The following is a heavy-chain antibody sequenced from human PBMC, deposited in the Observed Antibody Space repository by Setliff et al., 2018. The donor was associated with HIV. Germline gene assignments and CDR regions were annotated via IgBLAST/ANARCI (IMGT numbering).Heavy chain of an antibody. D-gene: IGHD1-1*01. CDR1: GLSRSTSGVG. CDR3: AYSGRQLRGPYFDF. V-gene: IGHV2-5*01. J-gene: IGHJ4*02. CDR2: IYWNNNK. Sequence: SGPTLANPTPTFTLTCTFSGLSRSTSGVGVGWIRQFPGKALEWLAFIYWNNNKHYSTSLTSRLTVTKDTSKNRVVFTMTNMDPVDTATYYCAYSGRQLRGPYFDFWGQGTPVTVSS.